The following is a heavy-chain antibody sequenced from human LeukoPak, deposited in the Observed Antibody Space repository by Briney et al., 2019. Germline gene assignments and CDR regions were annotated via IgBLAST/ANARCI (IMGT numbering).Heavy chain of an antibody. J-gene: IGHJ5*02. CDR2: IYYSGST. D-gene: IGHD6-6*01. Sequence: SETLSLTCTVSGGSISSGGYYWSWIRQHPGKGLEWIGYIYYSGSTYYNPSLKSRVTISVDTSKNQFSLKLSSVTAADTAVYYCARLYVAARPVPWFDPWGQGTLVTVSS. CDR3: ARLYVAARPVPWFDP. V-gene: IGHV4-31*03. CDR1: GGSISSGGYY.